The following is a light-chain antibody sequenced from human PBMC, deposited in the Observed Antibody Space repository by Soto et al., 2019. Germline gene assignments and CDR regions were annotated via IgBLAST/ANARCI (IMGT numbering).Light chain of an antibody. V-gene: IGLV2-14*01. CDR1: ISDVGGYNY. J-gene: IGLJ2*01. CDR2: EVS. CDR3: SSYTSSSTL. Sequence: QSALTRPPSASGSPGQSVTISCTGTISDVGGYNYVSWYQQHPGKAPKLMIYEVSNRPSGVSNRFSGSKSGNTASLTISGLQAEDDADYDCSSYTSSSTLFGGGTKLTVL.